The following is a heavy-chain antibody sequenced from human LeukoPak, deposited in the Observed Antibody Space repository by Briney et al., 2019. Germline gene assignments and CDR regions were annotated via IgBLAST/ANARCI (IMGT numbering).Heavy chain of an antibody. CDR2: INPNSGGT. CDR1: GYTFTGYY. J-gene: IGHJ4*02. CDR3: AREIWVNTWELLRAEFDY. V-gene: IGHV1-2*02. Sequence: GASVKVSCKASGYTFTGYYMHWVRQAPGQGLEWMGWINPNSGGTNYAQKFQGRVTMTRDTSISTAYMELSRLRSDDTAVYYCAREIWVNTWELLRAEFDYWGQGTLVTVSS. D-gene: IGHD1-26*01.